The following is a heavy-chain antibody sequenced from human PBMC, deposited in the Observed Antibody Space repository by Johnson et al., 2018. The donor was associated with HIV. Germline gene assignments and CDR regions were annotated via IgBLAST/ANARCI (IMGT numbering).Heavy chain of an antibody. Sequence: QVQLVESGGGLEQPGGSLRVSCAASGFTVSSYAMSWVRQAPGKGLEWVAVISYDGNNTYNADSVKARFMISRDNAKNSLYLQMNSLRVEDTALYYCVRVGGNGNYFFDPFDMWGQGTMVTVSS. CDR3: VRVGGNGNYFFDPFDM. V-gene: IGHV3-30-3*01. J-gene: IGHJ3*02. D-gene: IGHD1-26*01. CDR1: GFTVSSYA. CDR2: ISYDGNNT.